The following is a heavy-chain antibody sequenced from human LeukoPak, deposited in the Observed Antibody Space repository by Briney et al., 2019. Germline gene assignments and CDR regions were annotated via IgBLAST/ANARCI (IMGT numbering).Heavy chain of an antibody. CDR2: IYHRGST. Sequence: RPSETLSLTCAVSGASISSSNWWTWVRQAPGKGLEWIGEIYHRGSTNYNPSLKSRVTISIDKSKNQFSLKLSSVTAADTAVYYCARGPFTTLIVVTGFDYWGQGTLVTVSS. CDR3: ARGPFTTLIVVTGFDY. J-gene: IGHJ4*02. CDR1: GASISSSNW. V-gene: IGHV4-4*02. D-gene: IGHD3-22*01.